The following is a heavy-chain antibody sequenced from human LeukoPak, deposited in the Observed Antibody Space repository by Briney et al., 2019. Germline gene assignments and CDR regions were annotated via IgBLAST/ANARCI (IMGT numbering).Heavy chain of an antibody. CDR2: ISGSGGST. CDR1: GFTFSSYA. Sequence: GGSLRLSCAASGFTFSSYAMSWVRQAPGKGLEWVSAISGSGGSTYYADSVKGRFTISRDNAKNSLYLQMNSLRAEDTAVYYCARDRGPSYETRYSKYWGQGTLVTVSS. D-gene: IGHD1-26*01. J-gene: IGHJ4*02. CDR3: ARDRGPSYETRYSKY. V-gene: IGHV3-23*01.